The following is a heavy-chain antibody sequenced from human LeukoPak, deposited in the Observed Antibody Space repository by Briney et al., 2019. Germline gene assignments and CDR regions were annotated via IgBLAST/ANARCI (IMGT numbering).Heavy chain of an antibody. J-gene: IGHJ4*02. CDR3: ARALVAPYYFDY. CDR1: GFTFSSYG. Sequence: PGGSLRLSCAVSGFTFSSYGMNWVRQAPGRGLEWASSISSGSTYIYYAGSVKGRFTISRDNAKNTLYLQMNSLRAEDTAVYYCARALVAPYYFDYWGQGALVTVSS. V-gene: IGHV3-21*01. D-gene: IGHD2-15*01. CDR2: ISSGSTYI.